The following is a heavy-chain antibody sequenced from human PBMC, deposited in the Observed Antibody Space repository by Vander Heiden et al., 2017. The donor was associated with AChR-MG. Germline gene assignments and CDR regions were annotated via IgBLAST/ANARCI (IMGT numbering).Heavy chain of an antibody. Sequence: EWVAVIWEDGRNKYYADSVKGRFTISRDNSKSTLYVQMNSLRAEDTAVYYCARDYYDSSGYLDLDYWGQGTLVTVSS. V-gene: IGHV3-33*01. D-gene: IGHD3-22*01. CDR2: IWEDGRNK. J-gene: IGHJ4*02. CDR3: ARDYYDSSGYLDLDY.